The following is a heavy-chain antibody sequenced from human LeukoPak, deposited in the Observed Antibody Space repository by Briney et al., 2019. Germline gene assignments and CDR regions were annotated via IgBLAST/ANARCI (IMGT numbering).Heavy chain of an antibody. CDR1: GFTFSSYS. V-gene: IGHV3-48*01. Sequence: QSGGSLRLSCAASGFTFSSYSMNWVRQAPGKGLEWVSYISSSSSTIYYADSVKGRFAISRDNAKNSLYLQMNSLRAEDTAVYYCARDSATALYCSSTSCYIGAFDIWGQGTMVTVSS. J-gene: IGHJ3*02. CDR2: ISSSSSTI. CDR3: ARDSATALYCSSTSCYIGAFDI. D-gene: IGHD2-2*02.